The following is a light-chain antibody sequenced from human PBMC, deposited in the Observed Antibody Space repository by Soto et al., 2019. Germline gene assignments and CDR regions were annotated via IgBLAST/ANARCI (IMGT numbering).Light chain of an antibody. V-gene: IGLV2-14*01. CDR3: FSYTTSDTVL. CDR2: AVN. CDR1: SSDIGAYHY. Sequence: QSALTQAASVSGSPGQSITISCTGTSSDIGAYHYVSWYQQRPGKAPKLMIYAVNNRPSGISNRFSGSKSGNTASLTISGLQAEDAAVYYCFSYTTSDTVLFGGGTKVTVL. J-gene: IGLJ2*01.